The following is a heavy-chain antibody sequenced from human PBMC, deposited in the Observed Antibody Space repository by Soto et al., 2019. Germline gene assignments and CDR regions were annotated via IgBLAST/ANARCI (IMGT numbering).Heavy chain of an antibody. D-gene: IGHD6-13*01. CDR1: GDSIRSSY. CDR2: VYHTGTT. J-gene: IGHJ4*02. CDR3: ARDMSGGSSWYEFDS. Sequence: SETLSLTCTVSGDSIRSSYWSWVRQPPGRGLEWIGYVYHTGTTNSNPSLKSRVTISPDTSKNLFSLKLISVTPADTAVYFCARDMSGGSSWYEFDSWGPGTLVTVSS. V-gene: IGHV4-59*01.